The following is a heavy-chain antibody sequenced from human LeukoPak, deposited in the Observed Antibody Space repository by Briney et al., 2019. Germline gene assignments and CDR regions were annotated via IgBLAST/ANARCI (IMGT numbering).Heavy chain of an antibody. V-gene: IGHV3-66*02. J-gene: IGHJ6*02. CDR1: GFTVSSNY. Sequence: GGSLGLSCAASGFTVSSNYMSWVRQAPGKGLEWVSVIYSGGSTYYADSVKGRFTISRDNSKNTLYLQMNSLRAEDTAVYYCARGLIAGYCSGGSCQYYYYYGMDVWGQGTTVTVSS. CDR3: ARGLIAGYCSGGSCQYYYYYGMDV. D-gene: IGHD2-15*01. CDR2: IYSGGST.